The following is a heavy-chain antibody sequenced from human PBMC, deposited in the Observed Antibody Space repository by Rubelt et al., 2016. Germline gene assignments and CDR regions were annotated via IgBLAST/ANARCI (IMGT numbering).Heavy chain of an antibody. CDR2: IWYDGSNK. Sequence: AASGFTFSSYGMHWVRQAPGKGLEWVAVIWYDGSNKYYADSVKGRFTISRDNSKNTLYLQMNSLRAEDTAVYYCASAGDGYNYFDYWGQGTLVTVSS. CDR1: GFTFSSYG. D-gene: IGHD5-24*01. CDR3: ASAGDGYNYFDY. J-gene: IGHJ4*02. V-gene: IGHV3-33*01.